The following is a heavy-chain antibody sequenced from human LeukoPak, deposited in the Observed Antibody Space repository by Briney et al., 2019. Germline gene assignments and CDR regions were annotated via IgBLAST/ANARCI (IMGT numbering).Heavy chain of an antibody. J-gene: IGHJ5*02. CDR1: GYTFTTYG. CDR2: INTYNGNT. Sequence: ASVTVSCKASGYTFTTYGISWVRQAPGQGLEWMGWINTYNGNTNYAQKVQGRVTMTTDTPTSTANMELRSLRSGDTALYYCARDPGTRVVDPWGQGTLVTVSS. D-gene: IGHD2-2*01. V-gene: IGHV1-18*01. CDR3: ARDPGTRVVDP.